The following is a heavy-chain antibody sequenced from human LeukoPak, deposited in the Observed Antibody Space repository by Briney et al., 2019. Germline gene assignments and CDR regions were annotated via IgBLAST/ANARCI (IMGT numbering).Heavy chain of an antibody. V-gene: IGHV3-23*01. CDR1: EFTFSSYV. CDR2: ISASGVST. Sequence: PGGSLRLSCAASEFTFSSYVMSWVRQAPGKGLEWVSSISASGVSTYYADSVKGRFTISRNNGRNSLYLQMSSLRAEDPAFYYCATSIRGVIFDYWGQGALVTVSS. D-gene: IGHD3-10*01. J-gene: IGHJ4*02. CDR3: ATSIRGVIFDY.